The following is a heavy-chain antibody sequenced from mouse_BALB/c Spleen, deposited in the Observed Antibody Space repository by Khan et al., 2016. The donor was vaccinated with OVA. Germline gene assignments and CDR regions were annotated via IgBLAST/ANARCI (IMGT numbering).Heavy chain of an antibody. D-gene: IGHD1-1*01. CDR3: ARGNYYGYYFDY. V-gene: IGHV3-2*02. Sequence: DVQLQESGPGLVKPSQSLSLTCSVTGYSITSGYAWNWIRQFPGNKLEWMGYISYSGVPSYTPSLKSRISITRDTSKNPFFLQLTSVPTKDTATDDCARGNYYGYYFDYWGQGTTLTVAS. J-gene: IGHJ2*01. CDR2: ISYSGVP. CDR1: GYSITSGYA.